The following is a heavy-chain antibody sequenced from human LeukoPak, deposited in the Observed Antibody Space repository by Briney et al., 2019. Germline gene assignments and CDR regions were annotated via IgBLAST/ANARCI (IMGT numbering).Heavy chain of an antibody. CDR2: IYYSGST. V-gene: IGHV4-31*03. CDR1: GGSISSGGYY. CDR3: ARDPYAYCSGGSCYPDAFDI. J-gene: IGHJ3*02. Sequence: PSQTLSLTRTFSGGSISSGGYYWSWVRRHPGKGLEWIGYIYYSGSTYYNPSLKSRVTISVDTSKNQFSLKLSSVTAADTAVYYCARDPYAYCSGGSCYPDAFDIWGQGTMVTVSS. D-gene: IGHD2-15*01.